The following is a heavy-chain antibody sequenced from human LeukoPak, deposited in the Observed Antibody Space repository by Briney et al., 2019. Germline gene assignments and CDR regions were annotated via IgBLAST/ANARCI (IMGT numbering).Heavy chain of an antibody. Sequence: PGRSLRLSCTASGFTFGDYGMSWVRQAQGKGLEWVGFIRRKVYGGTTEYAASVKGRFTISRDDSESIAYLQMNSLKTEDTAVYFCTREARGGVWYDYWGQGSLVTVSS. CDR1: GFTFGDYG. D-gene: IGHD6-19*01. CDR3: TREARGGVWYDY. J-gene: IGHJ4*02. V-gene: IGHV3-49*04. CDR2: IRRKVYGGTT.